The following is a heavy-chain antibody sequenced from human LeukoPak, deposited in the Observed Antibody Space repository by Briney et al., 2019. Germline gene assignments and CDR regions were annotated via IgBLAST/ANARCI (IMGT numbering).Heavy chain of an antibody. J-gene: IGHJ3*02. CDR2: IYPGDSDT. D-gene: IGHD4-23*01. V-gene: IGHV5-51*01. CDR3: ARYRSYGGNPAAFDI. CDR1: GYSFTSYW. Sequence: GESLKISCKGSGYSFTSYWIGWVRQMPGKGLEWMGIIYPGDSDTRHSPSFQGQVTISADKSISTAYLQWSSLKASDTAMYYCARYRSYGGNPAAFDIWGQGTMVTLSP.